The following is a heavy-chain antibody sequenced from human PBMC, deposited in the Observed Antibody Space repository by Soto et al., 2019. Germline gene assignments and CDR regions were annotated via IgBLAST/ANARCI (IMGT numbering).Heavy chain of an antibody. CDR3: ARGGLQHALDV. V-gene: IGHV3-74*03. J-gene: IGHJ6*04. D-gene: IGHD6-13*01. Sequence: EVQLVESGGGLVQPGGSLRLSCAASGFTFSNYWMYWVRQAPGKGLVWVSRVNNDGTDTTHADSVKGRFTISRDNAENTLYLQMNGLRAEDTAVNYWARGGLQHALDVWGKGSTVTVSS. CDR1: GFTFSNYW. CDR2: VNNDGTDT.